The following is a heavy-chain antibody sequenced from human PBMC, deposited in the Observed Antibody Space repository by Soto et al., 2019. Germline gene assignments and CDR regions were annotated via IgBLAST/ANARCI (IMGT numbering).Heavy chain of an antibody. CDR2: ISAYNGNT. D-gene: IGHD4-17*01. CDR3: ARVARTPLVTTVTTPTGFCDY. V-gene: IGHV1-18*01. J-gene: IGHJ4*02. CDR1: GYTFTSYG. Sequence: GASVKVSCKASGYTFTSYGISWVRQAPGQGLEWMGWISAYNGNTNYAQKLQGRVTMTTGTSTSTAYMELRSLRSDDTAVYYCARVARTPLVTTVTTPTGFCDYWGQGTLVTVSS.